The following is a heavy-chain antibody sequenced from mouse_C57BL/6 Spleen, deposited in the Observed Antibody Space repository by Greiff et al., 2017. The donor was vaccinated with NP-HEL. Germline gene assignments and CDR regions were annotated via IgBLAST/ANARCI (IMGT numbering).Heavy chain of an antibody. V-gene: IGHV1-15*01. D-gene: IGHD2-3*01. CDR2: IDPETGGT. Sequence: QVHVMQSGAELVRPGASVTLSCKASGYTFTDYEMHWVKQTPVHGLEWIGAIDPETGGTAYNQKFKGKAILTADKSSRTAYMELRSLTSEDSAVYYCTDGYYFDYWGQGTTLTVSS. J-gene: IGHJ2*01. CDR3: TDGYYFDY. CDR1: GYTFTDYE.